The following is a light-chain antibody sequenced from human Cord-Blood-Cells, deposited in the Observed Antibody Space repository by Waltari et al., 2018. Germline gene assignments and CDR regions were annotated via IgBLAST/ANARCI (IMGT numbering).Light chain of an antibody. J-gene: IGKJ2*01. CDR1: QSISSY. CDR3: QQSYSTPYT. V-gene: IGKV1-39*01. CDR2: AAS. Sequence: DIQMTQSPSSLSASVGDRVTITCRASQSISSYLNWYQQKPGKAPKPLIYAASSLQSGVPSRFSGSGSGTDFTLTISSLQPEDFATDYCQQSYSTPYTFGQGTKLEIK.